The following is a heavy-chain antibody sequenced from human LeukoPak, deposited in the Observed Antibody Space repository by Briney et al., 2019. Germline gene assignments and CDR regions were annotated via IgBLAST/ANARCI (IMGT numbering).Heavy chain of an antibody. CDR3: ARGITGTTTLSDAFDI. D-gene: IGHD1-20*01. V-gene: IGHV3-21*01. CDR2: ISSSSSYI. J-gene: IGHJ3*02. CDR1: GFTFSSYS. Sequence: GGSLRLSCAASGFTFSSYSMNWVRQAPGKGLEWVSSISSSSSYIYYADSVKGRFTISRDNAKNSLYLQMNSLRAEDTAVYYCARGITGTTTLSDAFDIWGQGTMVTVSS.